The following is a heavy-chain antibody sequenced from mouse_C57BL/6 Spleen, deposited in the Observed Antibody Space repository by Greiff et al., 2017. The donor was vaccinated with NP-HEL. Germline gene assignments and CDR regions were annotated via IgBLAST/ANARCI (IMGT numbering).Heavy chain of an antibody. D-gene: IGHD3-2*02. CDR1: GFNIKDDY. CDR2: IDPENGDT. Sequence: EVQLQQSGAELVRPGASVKLSCTASGFNIKDDYMHWVKQRPEQGLEWIGWIDPENGDTEYASKFQGNATITADTSSNTAYLQLSSLTSEDTAVYYCTSSDSSGYGDYAMDYWGQGTSVTVSS. V-gene: IGHV14-4*01. J-gene: IGHJ4*01. CDR3: TSSDSSGYGDYAMDY.